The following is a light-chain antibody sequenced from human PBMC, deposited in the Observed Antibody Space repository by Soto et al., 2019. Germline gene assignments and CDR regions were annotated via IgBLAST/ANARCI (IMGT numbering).Light chain of an antibody. CDR1: QSINTW. Sequence: DIQMTQSPSTLSASVGDRVTITCRASQSINTWLAWYQQKPGEAPKLLIYEGPTLERGVPSRFSGSGSGTAFTLTIGSLLPDDFAKFYCQQYNTYSRNFGQGTKVEVK. J-gene: IGKJ1*01. CDR2: EGP. CDR3: QQYNTYSRN. V-gene: IGKV1-5*03.